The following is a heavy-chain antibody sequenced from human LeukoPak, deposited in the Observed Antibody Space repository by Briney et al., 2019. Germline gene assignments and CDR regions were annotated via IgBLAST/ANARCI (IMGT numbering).Heavy chain of an antibody. D-gene: IGHD2-21*02. Sequence: GSLRLSCAASGFTFSSYAMSWVRQAPGKGLEWVSAISGSGGSTYYADSVKGRFTISRDNSKNTLYLQMNSLRAEDTAVYYCARDSLAYCGGDCYSFPGDYWGQGTLVTVSS. CDR1: GFTFSSYA. CDR3: ARDSLAYCGGDCYSFPGDY. J-gene: IGHJ4*02. V-gene: IGHV3-23*01. CDR2: ISGSGGST.